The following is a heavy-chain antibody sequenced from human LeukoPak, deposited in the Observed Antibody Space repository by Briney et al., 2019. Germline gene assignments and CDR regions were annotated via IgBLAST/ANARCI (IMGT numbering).Heavy chain of an antibody. J-gene: IGHJ4*02. CDR2: ISREVREK. Sequence: GGSRRLSCVAYEFAFSRHAMHWVRQAPGKGLEWVSVISREVREKAYAGTAKGRFTVSRDNSKSTLKLEMNSLRAEDPPIYYCARHGSGTKYFDPLDWWGQGTPVTVSS. CDR1: EFAFSRHA. D-gene: IGHD1-26*01. V-gene: IGHV3-33*01. CDR3: ARHGSGTKYFDPLDW.